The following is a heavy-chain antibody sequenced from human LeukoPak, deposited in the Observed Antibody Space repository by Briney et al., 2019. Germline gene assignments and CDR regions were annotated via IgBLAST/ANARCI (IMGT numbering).Heavy chain of an antibody. V-gene: IGHV4-59*08. Sequence: SETLSLTCTVSGGSISSYYWSWIRQPPGKGLEWIGYIYYSGSTNYNPSLKSRVTISVDTSKNQFSLKLSSVTAADTAVYYCARHHSKGPHFDYWGQETLVTVSS. CDR2: IYYSGST. J-gene: IGHJ4*02. D-gene: IGHD2-21*01. CDR3: ARHHSKGPHFDY. CDR1: GGSISSYY.